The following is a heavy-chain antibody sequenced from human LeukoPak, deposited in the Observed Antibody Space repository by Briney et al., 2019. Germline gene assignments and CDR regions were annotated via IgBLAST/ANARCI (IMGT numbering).Heavy chain of an antibody. J-gene: IGHJ4*02. CDR2: SGST. CDR3: ATRGYSGYGPFDY. V-gene: IGHV4-38-2*02. D-gene: IGHD5-12*01. Sequence: PSETLSLTCTVSGYSISSGYYWGWIRQPPGKGLEWIGSGSTYYNPSLKSRVTISVDTSKNQFSLKLSSVTAADTAVYYCATRGYSGYGPFDYWGQGTLVTVSS. CDR1: GYSISSGYY.